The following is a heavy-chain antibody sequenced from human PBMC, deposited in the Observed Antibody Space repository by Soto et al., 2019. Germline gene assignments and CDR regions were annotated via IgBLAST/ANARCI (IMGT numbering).Heavy chain of an antibody. J-gene: IGHJ4*02. D-gene: IGHD2-21*02. CDR1: GFTFSSYA. CDR2: ISYDGSNK. V-gene: IGHV3-30-3*01. Sequence: QVQLVESGGGVVQPGRSLRLSCAASGFTFSSYAMHWVRQAPGKGLEWVAVISYDGSNKYYADSVKGRFTISRDNSKNTLYLQMNSLRAEDTAVYYCARDACRNGGDCYSAYFDYWGQGTLVTVSS. CDR3: ARDACRNGGDCYSAYFDY.